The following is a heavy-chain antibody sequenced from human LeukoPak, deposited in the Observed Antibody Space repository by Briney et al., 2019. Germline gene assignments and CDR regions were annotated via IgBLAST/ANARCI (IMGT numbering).Heavy chain of an antibody. Sequence: PGGSLRLSCEGSGFTFSAYDLSWVRQAQGQGLEWVAAISRSGSTPYYTASVKGRFTISRDNSKNTLYLQMNSLRAEDTAVYYCARDDYGGNDYWGQGTLVTVSS. J-gene: IGHJ4*02. CDR1: GFTFSAYD. CDR2: ISRSGSTP. V-gene: IGHV3-23*01. D-gene: IGHD4-23*01. CDR3: ARDDYGGNDY.